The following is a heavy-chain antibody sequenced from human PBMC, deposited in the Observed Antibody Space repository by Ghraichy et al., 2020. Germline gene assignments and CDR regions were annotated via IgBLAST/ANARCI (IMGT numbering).Heavy chain of an antibody. V-gene: IGHV3-74*01. CDR1: GFTFSSYW. J-gene: IGHJ4*02. CDR3: ASICSSTSCYRVY. CDR2: INSDGSST. D-gene: IGHD2-2*02. Sequence: GGSLRLSCAASGFTFSSYWMHWVRQAPGKGLVWVSRINSDGSSTSYADSVKGRFTISRDNAKNTLYLQMNSLRAEDTAVYYCASICSSTSCYRVYWGQGTLVTVSS.